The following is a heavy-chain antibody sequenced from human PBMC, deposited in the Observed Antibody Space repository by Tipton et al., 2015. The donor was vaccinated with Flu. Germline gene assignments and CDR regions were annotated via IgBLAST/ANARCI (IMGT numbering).Heavy chain of an antibody. J-gene: IGHJ3*02. V-gene: IGHV4-38-2*02. Sequence: TLSLTCTVSSYPITTNFYWGWIRQSPGKGLQWIAIVYQSGSTNYNPSLKSRVSISLDTSKKQFSLKLTSVTAADAAVYYCARGPTVVTPVYAFDIWGQGTMVTVSS. D-gene: IGHD4-23*01. CDR3: ARGPTVVTPVYAFDI. CDR1: SYPITTNFY. CDR2: VYQSGST.